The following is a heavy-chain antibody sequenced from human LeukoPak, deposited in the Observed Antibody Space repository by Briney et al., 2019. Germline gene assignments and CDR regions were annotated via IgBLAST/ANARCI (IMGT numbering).Heavy chain of an antibody. Sequence: PGGSLRLSCAASGFTFSSYGMSWVRQAPGKGLEWVSAISGSGGSTYYADSVKGRFTISRDNSKNTLYLQMISLRADDTAVYYCARESSPEDAFDIWGQGTLVTVSS. CDR2: ISGSGGST. V-gene: IGHV3-23*01. J-gene: IGHJ3*02. CDR3: ARESSPEDAFDI. CDR1: GFTFSSYG. D-gene: IGHD1-14*01.